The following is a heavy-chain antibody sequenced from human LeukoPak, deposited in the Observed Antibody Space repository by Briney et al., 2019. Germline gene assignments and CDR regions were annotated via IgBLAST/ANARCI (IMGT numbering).Heavy chain of an antibody. Sequence: ASVKVSCKASGYTFTDYYIHWVRQAPGQGLEWMGWINPNSGGTNYAQKFQGRVTMTRDTSISTAYMELSRLRSDDTAVYYCARASNPGRHAFDIWGQETMVTVSS. CDR3: ARASNPGRHAFDI. CDR2: INPNSGGT. V-gene: IGHV1-2*02. CDR1: GYTFTDYY. D-gene: IGHD2-8*01. J-gene: IGHJ3*02.